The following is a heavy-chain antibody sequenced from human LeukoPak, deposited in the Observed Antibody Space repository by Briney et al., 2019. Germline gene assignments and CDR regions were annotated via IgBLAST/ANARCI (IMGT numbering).Heavy chain of an antibody. V-gene: IGHV4-39*07. CDR2: IYYSGST. CDR1: GGSISSSSYY. D-gene: IGHD2-8*01. Sequence: PSETLSLTCTVSGGSISSSSYYWGWIRQPPGKGLEWIGCIYYSGSTYYNPSLKSRVTISVDTSKNQFSLKLSSVTAADTAVYYCARGYCTNAVCSLGPTQAWGQGTLVTVSS. CDR3: ARGYCTNAVCSLGPTQA. J-gene: IGHJ4*02.